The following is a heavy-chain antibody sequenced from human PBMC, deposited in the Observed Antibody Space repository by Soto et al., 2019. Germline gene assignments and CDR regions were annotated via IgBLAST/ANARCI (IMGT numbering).Heavy chain of an antibody. CDR1: GGTFSSYA. J-gene: IGHJ3*02. V-gene: IGHV1-69*01. Sequence: QVPLVQSGTEVKKPGSSVKVSCKASGGTFSSYAISWVRQAPGQGLEWMGGIIPIFGTTNYAQRFQGRVSITADESTSTTYMELSSLRSEDTAVYYCAGSYKYGSGTFDAFDIWGQGTLVTVSS. CDR3: AGSYKYGSGTFDAFDI. CDR2: IIPIFGTT. D-gene: IGHD3-10*01.